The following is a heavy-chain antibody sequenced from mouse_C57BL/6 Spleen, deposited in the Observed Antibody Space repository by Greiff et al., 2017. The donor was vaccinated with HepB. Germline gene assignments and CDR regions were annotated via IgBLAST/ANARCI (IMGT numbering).Heavy chain of an antibody. V-gene: IGHV1-82*01. CDR3: AIDSSGYDDYAMDY. CDR2: IYPGDGDT. Sequence: VKLQESGPELVKPGASVKISCKASGYAFSSSWMNWVKQRPGKGLEWIGRIYPGDGDTNYNGKFKGKATLTADKSSSPAYMQLSSLTSDDSAVYFCAIDSSGYDDYAMDYWGQGTSVTVSS. D-gene: IGHD3-2*02. J-gene: IGHJ4*01. CDR1: GYAFSSSW.